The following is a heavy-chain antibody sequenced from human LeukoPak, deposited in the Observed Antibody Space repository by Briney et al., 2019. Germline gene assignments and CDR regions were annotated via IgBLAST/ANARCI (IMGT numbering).Heavy chain of an antibody. Sequence: ASVKVSCKASGYSFAAYYIHWVRQAPGQGLEWMGWISPYNGVTNYAQTFQGRVTMTRDTSIITVYMELNNLRSDDTSVYYCARDLSGSPIWGQGTMVTVSS. CDR2: ISPYNGVT. J-gene: IGHJ3*02. V-gene: IGHV1-2*02. CDR1: GYSFAAYY. D-gene: IGHD1-26*01. CDR3: ARDLSGSPI.